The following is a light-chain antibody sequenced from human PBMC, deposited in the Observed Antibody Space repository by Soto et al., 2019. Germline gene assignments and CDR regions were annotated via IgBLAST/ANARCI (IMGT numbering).Light chain of an antibody. CDR1: QSLLHSNGYNY. CDR2: LGS. CDR3: MQALQTLWT. Sequence: DIVMTQSPLSLPVTPGEPASISCRSSQSLLHSNGYNYLDWYLQKPGQSPQLLIYLGSNRASGVPDRFSDSGSGTDFTLKISRVEAEDVGVYYCMQALQTLWTFGQGTKVASK. J-gene: IGKJ1*01. V-gene: IGKV2-28*01.